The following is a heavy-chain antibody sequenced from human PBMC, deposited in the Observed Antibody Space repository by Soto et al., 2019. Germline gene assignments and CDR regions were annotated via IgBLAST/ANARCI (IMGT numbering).Heavy chain of an antibody. CDR2: ISGSGGST. V-gene: IGHV3-23*01. CDR1: GCTFSSYA. Sequence: GGSLRLSCTASGCTFSSYAMSWVRQAPGKGLEWVSAISGSGGSTYYADSVKGRFTISRDNSKNTLYLQMNSLGAEDTAVYYCAANYDSSGYSYYYYGMDVWGQGTTVTVSS. J-gene: IGHJ6*02. CDR3: AANYDSSGYSYYYYGMDV. D-gene: IGHD3-22*01.